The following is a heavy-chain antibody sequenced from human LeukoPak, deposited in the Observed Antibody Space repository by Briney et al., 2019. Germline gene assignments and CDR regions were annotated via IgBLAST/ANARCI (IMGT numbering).Heavy chain of an antibody. CDR1: GFXFSSYA. D-gene: IGHD4-17*01. CDR2: ISGSGGSI. J-gene: IGHJ4*02. CDR3: AKVKTAVTTHFDY. Sequence: GGSLRLSCAASGFXFSSYAITWVRQAPGQGLEWVSTISGSGGSIYYADSVKGRFTISRDNSKNTLYLQMNSLRAEDTALYYCAKVKTAVTTHFDYWGQGTLVTVSS. V-gene: IGHV3-23*01.